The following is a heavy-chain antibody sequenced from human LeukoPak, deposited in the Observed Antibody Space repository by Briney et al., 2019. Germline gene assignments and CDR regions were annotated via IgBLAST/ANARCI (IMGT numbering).Heavy chain of an antibody. CDR1: GFTFSSYA. V-gene: IGHV3-64*01. Sequence: GGSLRLSCAASGFTFSSYAMHWVRQAPGKGLEYVSAISSNGGSTYYANSVKGRFTISRDNSKNTLYLQMGSLRAEDMAVYYCARDRYCSSTSCHMGSWFDPWGQGTLVTVSS. CDR3: ARDRYCSSTSCHMGSWFDP. D-gene: IGHD2-2*02. CDR2: ISSNGGST. J-gene: IGHJ5*02.